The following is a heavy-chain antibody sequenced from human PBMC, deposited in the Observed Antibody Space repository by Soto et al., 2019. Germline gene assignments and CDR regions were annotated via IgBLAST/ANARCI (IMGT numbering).Heavy chain of an antibody. J-gene: IGHJ4*02. D-gene: IGHD3-9*01. CDR3: ARACQCKSYFDCFAWPDY. CDR1: IDSISGLY. V-gene: IGHV4-4*07. Sequence: SETLSLTCTVSIDSISGLYWTRIRQPAGKGLEWIGRIYSSGETNYNLSLTFRVIMSLDTSKNQFSLKLTSVTAADTAVYYCARACQCKSYFDCFAWPDYWGQGTLVNVSS. CDR2: IYSSGET.